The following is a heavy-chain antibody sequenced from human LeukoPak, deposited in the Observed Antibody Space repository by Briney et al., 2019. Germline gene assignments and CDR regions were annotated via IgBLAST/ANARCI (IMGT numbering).Heavy chain of an antibody. CDR1: GGTFSSYS. Sequence: SVKVSCKASGGTFSSYSISWVRQAPGQGLEWMGGIIPIFGTANYAQKFQGRVTITADESTSTAYMELSSLRSEDTAVYYCATLHFHGSGSTLSADDYWGQGTLVTVSS. D-gene: IGHD3-10*01. CDR2: IIPIFGTA. CDR3: ATLHFHGSGSTLSADDY. V-gene: IGHV1-69*13. J-gene: IGHJ4*02.